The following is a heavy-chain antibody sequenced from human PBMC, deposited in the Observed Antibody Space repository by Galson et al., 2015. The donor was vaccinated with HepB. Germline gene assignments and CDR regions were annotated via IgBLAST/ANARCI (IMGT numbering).Heavy chain of an antibody. CDR3: TREVFGFGGPSDN. CDR1: GFTFGDYA. D-gene: IGHD3-10*01. J-gene: IGHJ4*02. Sequence: SLRLSCAASGFTFGDYAMSWIRQAPGRGLEWVGFIRSKSYGETTQYAASVKGRFTISKDDSKSIAYLQMNSLKTEDTAMYYCTREVFGFGGPSDNWGQGTLVTVSS. CDR2: IRSKSYGETT. V-gene: IGHV3-49*03.